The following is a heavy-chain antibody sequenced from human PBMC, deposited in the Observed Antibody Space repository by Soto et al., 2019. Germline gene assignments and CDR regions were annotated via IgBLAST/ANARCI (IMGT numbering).Heavy chain of an antibody. Sequence: SETLSLTCTVSGDSVNSGDYFWTWIRQNPGKGLEWIGYIYYSGATYYNPSLRSRVAISLDKSKNEFSLKLRSVTAADTAVYYCATASGAYSYDRAYWGQGTLVTVSS. CDR2: IYYSGAT. CDR1: GDSVNSGDYF. J-gene: IGHJ4*02. D-gene: IGHD3-22*01. CDR3: ATASGAYSYDRAY. V-gene: IGHV4-31*03.